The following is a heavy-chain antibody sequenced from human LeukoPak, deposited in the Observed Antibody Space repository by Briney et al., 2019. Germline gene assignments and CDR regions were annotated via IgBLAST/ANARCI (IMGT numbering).Heavy chain of an antibody. V-gene: IGHV3-48*03. Sequence: TGGSVTLFCAASGFTFSSYEMNWVRQTPGKGLEWVSYISSSGSTIYYADSVQGRFTISRDNAQNSLYLQMSSLRAEDTAVYYCARNVYNFDYWGQGTVVPVSS. J-gene: IGHJ4*02. CDR2: ISSSGSTI. D-gene: IGHD5/OR15-5a*01. CDR1: GFTFSSYE. CDR3: ARNVYNFDY.